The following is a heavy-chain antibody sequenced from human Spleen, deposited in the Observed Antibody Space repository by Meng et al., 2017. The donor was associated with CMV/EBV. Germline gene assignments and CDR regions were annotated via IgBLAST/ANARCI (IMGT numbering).Heavy chain of an antibody. Sequence: ASVKVSCKASGFTFDSHGFTWVRQAPGQGLQWMGWISAYNGHTNYAQKLQGRVTMTTDTTTSTAYMELRSLRSDDTAVYYCARDLGLHDPSDYWGQGTLVTVSS. V-gene: IGHV1-18*01. D-gene: IGHD5-24*01. J-gene: IGHJ4*02. CDR2: ISAYNGHT. CDR3: ARDLGLHDPSDY. CDR1: GFTFDSHG.